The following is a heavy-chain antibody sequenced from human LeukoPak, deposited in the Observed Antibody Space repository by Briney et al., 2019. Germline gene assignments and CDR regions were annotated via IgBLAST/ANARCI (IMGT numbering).Heavy chain of an antibody. CDR3: AREGPGDYYDSSGHLDY. CDR2: ISAYNGNT. CDR1: GYTFTSYG. J-gene: IGHJ4*02. D-gene: IGHD3-22*01. Sequence: ASVKVSCTASGYTFTSYGISWVRQAPGQGREGVGWISAYNGNTNYAQKLQGRVTMTTDTSTSTAYMELRSLRSDDTAVYYCAREGPGDYYDSSGHLDYWGQGTLVTVSS. V-gene: IGHV1-18*01.